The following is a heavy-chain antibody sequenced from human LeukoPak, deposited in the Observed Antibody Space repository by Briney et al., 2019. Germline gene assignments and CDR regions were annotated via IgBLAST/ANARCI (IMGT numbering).Heavy chain of an antibody. D-gene: IGHD3-10*01. V-gene: IGHV4-39*07. CDR2: IYYSGST. J-gene: IGHJ3*02. CDR3: ARDNYYGSETPAFDI. Sequence: KPSETLSLTCTVSGGSISSSSYYWGWIRQPPGKGLEWIGSIYYSGSTYYNPSLKSRVTISVDTSKNQFSLKLSSVTAADTAVYYCARDNYYGSETPAFDIWGQGTMVTVSS. CDR1: GGSISSSSYY.